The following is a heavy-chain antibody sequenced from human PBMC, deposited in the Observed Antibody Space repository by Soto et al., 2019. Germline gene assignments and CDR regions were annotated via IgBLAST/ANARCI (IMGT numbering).Heavy chain of an antibody. CDR3: ARGNPFNYAGFDV. CDR1: GYTFSDFD. J-gene: IGHJ6*02. CDR2: MNAKSGDT. Sequence: QAHLEQSGAVLKRPGASVKVSCKASGYTFSDFDINWLRQASGQGPEWMGWMNAKSGDTFFAQRFQDKFNMTWDTSLSTAYMEVGSLTSDHTAIYYCARGNPFNYAGFDVWGQGTTVAVSS. V-gene: IGHV1-8*01. D-gene: IGHD3-16*01.